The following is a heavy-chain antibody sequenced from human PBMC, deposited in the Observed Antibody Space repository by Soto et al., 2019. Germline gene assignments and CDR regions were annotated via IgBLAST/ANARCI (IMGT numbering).Heavy chain of an antibody. CDR3: AKGQVWEWGYFDY. D-gene: IGHD3-3*01. CDR2: ISGSGGST. J-gene: IGHJ4*02. CDR1: GFTFSSYA. Sequence: EVQLLESGGGLVQPGGSLRLSCAASGFTFSSYAMSWVRQAPGKGLEWVSAISGSGGSTYYADSVKGRFTISRDNYKNTLYLQMNSLRAEDTAVYYCAKGQVWEWGYFDYWGQGTLVTVSS. V-gene: IGHV3-23*01.